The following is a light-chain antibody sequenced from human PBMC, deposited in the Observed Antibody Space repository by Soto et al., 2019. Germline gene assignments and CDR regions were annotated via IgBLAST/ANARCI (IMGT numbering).Light chain of an antibody. CDR2: GAH. CDR1: QSVSSD. J-gene: IGKJ1*01. Sequence: ETLMTQSPATLYLSPGERATLSCRASQSVSSDLAWYQHLPGQTPRRLISGAHPRATRIPHRCTGSGCGGEFTLTLCTPQSEEIAVYYCLHSNMSPRWTSGQGTKWIS. V-gene: IGKV3-15*01. CDR3: LHSNMSPRWT.